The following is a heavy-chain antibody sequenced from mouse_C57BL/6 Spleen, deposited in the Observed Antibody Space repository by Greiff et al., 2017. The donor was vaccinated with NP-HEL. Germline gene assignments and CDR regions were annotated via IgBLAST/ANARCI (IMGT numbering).Heavy chain of an antibody. CDR2: ISDGGSYT. CDR3: ARDGPGKEDWYFDV. CDR1: GFTFSSYA. J-gene: IGHJ1*03. V-gene: IGHV5-4*01. Sequence: EVMLVESGGGLVKPGGSLKLSCAASGFTFSSYAMSWVRQTPEKRLEWVATISDGGSYTYYPDNVKGRFTISRDNAKNNLYLQMSHLKSEDTAMYYCARDGPGKEDWYFDVWGTGTTVTVSS. D-gene: IGHD4-1*01.